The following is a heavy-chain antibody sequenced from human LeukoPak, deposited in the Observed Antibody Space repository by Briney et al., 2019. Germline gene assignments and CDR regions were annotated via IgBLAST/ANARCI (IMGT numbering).Heavy chain of an antibody. CDR1: GXSISSSSHY. D-gene: IGHD1-26*01. CDR2: ISYSVTT. Sequence: SETLSLTCTVSGXSISSSSHYWAWIRQPPGKGLEWIASISYSVTTYYNPSLKSRVTISVDTSKNQFSLKLSSVTAADTAVYYCARHLRGATIYYDYWGQGTLVTVSS. CDR3: ARHLRGATIYYDY. V-gene: IGHV4-39*01. J-gene: IGHJ4*02.